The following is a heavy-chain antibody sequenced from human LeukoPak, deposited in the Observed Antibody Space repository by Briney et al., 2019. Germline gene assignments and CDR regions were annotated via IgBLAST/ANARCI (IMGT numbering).Heavy chain of an antibody. J-gene: IGHJ5*02. V-gene: IGHV1-3*01. CDR3: ARAVASTSGLWFDP. D-gene: IGHD1-1*01. CDR1: GYSFTNYA. CDR2: INGGNGNT. Sequence: ASVKVSCKSSGYSFTNYAMHWVRQAPRQRLEWMGWINGGNGNTQYSENFQGRVIFTRDTSASTAYMELRSLTSADTAVFYCARAVASTSGLWFDPWGQGTLVTVSP.